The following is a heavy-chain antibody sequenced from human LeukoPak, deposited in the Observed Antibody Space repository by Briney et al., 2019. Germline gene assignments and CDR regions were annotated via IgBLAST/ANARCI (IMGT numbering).Heavy chain of an antibody. J-gene: IGHJ4*02. CDR3: ARRDYGARGPFDY. D-gene: IGHD4/OR15-4a*01. Sequence: SETLSLTCTVSGGSISSYYWSWIRQPPGKGLEWIGYIYYSGSTNYNPSLKSRVAISVDTSKNQFSLKLSSVTAADTAVYYCARRDYGARGPFDYWGQGTLVTVSS. CDR1: GGSISSYY. V-gene: IGHV4-59*08. CDR2: IYYSGST.